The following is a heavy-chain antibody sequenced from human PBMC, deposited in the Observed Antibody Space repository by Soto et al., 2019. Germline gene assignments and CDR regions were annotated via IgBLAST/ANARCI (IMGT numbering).Heavy chain of an antibody. CDR1: GFTFSNAW. CDR2: IKRKSDGGTT. J-gene: IGHJ4*02. CDR3: TTDDPINRN. Sequence: EVQLVESGGDLVKTGGSLRRSCTAFGFTFSNAWMSWVRQAPGKGLEWVGRIKRKSDGGTTDYAAPVTGRFTISRDDSKNTVYMQMNSLKTDDTGVYYCTTDDPINRNWGQGTLVTVSS. V-gene: IGHV3-15*01.